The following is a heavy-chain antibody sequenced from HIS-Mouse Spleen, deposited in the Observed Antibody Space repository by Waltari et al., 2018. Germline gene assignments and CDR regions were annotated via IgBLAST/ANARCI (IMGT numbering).Heavy chain of an antibody. CDR1: GFTFSSLA. J-gene: IGHJ5*02. V-gene: IGHV3-30*04. Sequence: QVQLVESGGGVVQPGRSLRLSCAASGFTFSSLAMHWVRQAPGKGLEWVAVISYDGSNKYYADSVKGRFTISRDNSKNTLYLQMNSLRAEDTAVYYCARTLLNIAAPFDPWGQGTLVTVSS. D-gene: IGHD6-6*01. CDR3: ARTLLNIAAPFDP. CDR2: ISYDGSNK.